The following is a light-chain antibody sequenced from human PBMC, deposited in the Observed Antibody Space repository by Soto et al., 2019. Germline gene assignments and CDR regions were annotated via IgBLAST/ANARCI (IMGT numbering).Light chain of an antibody. V-gene: IGKV1-33*01. J-gene: IGKJ4*01. CDR3: QQYDNVPLT. CDR1: HDISDY. CDR2: DAS. Sequence: DVQMTQSPSSLSASVGDRVTITCRASHDISDYLNWYQYKPGEAPKLLIYDASKLEAGVPSRFSGRGSGTDFTFSISSLQPEDIATYYCQQYDNVPLTFGGGTKVEIK.